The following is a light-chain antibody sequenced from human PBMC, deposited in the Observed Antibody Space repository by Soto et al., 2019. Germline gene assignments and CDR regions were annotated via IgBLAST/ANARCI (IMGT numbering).Light chain of an antibody. J-gene: IGLJ3*02. CDR1: SSNSGSNY. Sequence: QSVLTQPPSASGTPGQRVTISCSGSSSNSGSNYVYWYQQLPGTAPKLLIYSNNQRPSGVPDRFSGSKSGTSASLAISGLRSEDEADYYCAAWDDSLSGPWVFGGGTKVTVL. CDR2: SNN. CDR3: AAWDDSLSGPWV. V-gene: IGLV1-47*02.